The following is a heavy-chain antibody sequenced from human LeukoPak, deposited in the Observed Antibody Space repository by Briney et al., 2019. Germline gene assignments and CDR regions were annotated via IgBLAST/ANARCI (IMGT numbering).Heavy chain of an antibody. CDR1: GGSISNYY. CDR3: ARGGGAYLRFDP. J-gene: IGHJ5*01. CDR2: IYASGST. D-gene: IGHD2/OR15-2a*01. Sequence: SQTLSLTCTISGGSISNYYWSWIRQPAGKGLELIGRIYASGSTNYNPSLKSRVTMSVDTSKNQFSLKLSSVTAADTAVYYCARGGGAYLRFDPWGQGTLVTVSS. V-gene: IGHV4-4*07.